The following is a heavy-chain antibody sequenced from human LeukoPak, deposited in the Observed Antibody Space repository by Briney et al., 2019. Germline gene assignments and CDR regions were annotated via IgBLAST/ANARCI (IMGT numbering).Heavy chain of an antibody. J-gene: IGHJ4*02. D-gene: IGHD3-10*01. CDR2: IYTSGST. CDR3: AXLTMVRGVIVDY. Sequence: PSETLSLTCTVSGGSISSGSYYWSWIRQPAGKGLEWIGRIYTSGSTNYNPSLKSRVTISVDTSKNQLSLNPSSVTAADTAVYXXAXLTMVRGVIVDYWGQGTLVTVSS. V-gene: IGHV4-61*02. CDR1: GGSISSGSYY.